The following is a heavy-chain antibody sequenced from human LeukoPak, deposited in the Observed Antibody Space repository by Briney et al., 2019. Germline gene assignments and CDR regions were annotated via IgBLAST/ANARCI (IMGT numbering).Heavy chain of an antibody. CDR3: ARGSNYYGLGY. Sequence: PSETLSLTCAVYGGSFSGYYWSWIRQPPGKGLEWIGEINHSGSTNYNPSLKSRVTLSVDTSKNQFSLKLSSVTAADTAVYYCARGSNYYGLGYWGQGTLVTVSS. CDR1: GGSFSGYY. J-gene: IGHJ4*02. V-gene: IGHV4-34*01. D-gene: IGHD3-10*01. CDR2: INHSGST.